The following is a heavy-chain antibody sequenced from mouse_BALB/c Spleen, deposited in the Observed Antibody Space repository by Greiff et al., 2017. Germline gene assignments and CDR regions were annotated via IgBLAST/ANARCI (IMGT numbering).Heavy chain of an antibody. Sequence: VMLVESGPGLVAPSQSLSITCTVSGFSLTGYGVNWVRQPPGKGLEWLGMIWGDGSTDYNSALKSRLSISKDNSKSQVFLKMNSLQTDDTARYYCARATPYDGYYDAMDYWGQGTSVTVSS. V-gene: IGHV2-6-7*01. D-gene: IGHD2-3*01. CDR3: ARATPYDGYYDAMDY. CDR1: GFSLTGYG. J-gene: IGHJ4*01. CDR2: IWGDGST.